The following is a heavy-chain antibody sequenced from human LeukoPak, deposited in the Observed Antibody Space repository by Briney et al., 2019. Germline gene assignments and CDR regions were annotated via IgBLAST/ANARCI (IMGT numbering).Heavy chain of an antibody. D-gene: IGHD6-13*01. J-gene: IGHJ4*02. CDR1: GGSFSGYY. V-gene: IGHV4-34*01. CDR3: ARGLWYSSSWYGLGY. Sequence: SETLSLTCAVYGGSFSGYYWSWIRQPPGKGLEWIGEINHSGSTNYNPSLKSRVTISVDTSKNQFSLKLSSVTAADTAVYYCARGLWYSSSWYGLGYWGQGTLVTVSS. CDR2: INHSGST.